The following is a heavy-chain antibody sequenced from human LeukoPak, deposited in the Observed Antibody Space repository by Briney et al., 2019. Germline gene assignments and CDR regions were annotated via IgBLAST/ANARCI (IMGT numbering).Heavy chain of an antibody. CDR1: GGAFSSYT. Sequence: SVKVSCKASGGAFSSYTISGVRQAPGQGLEWMGRIIPILGIANYAHKFQGRVTITADKSTSTAYMELSSLRSEDTAVYYCARTLRYRDYYDRSGYQGGLLWGQGTLVTVSS. D-gene: IGHD3-22*01. V-gene: IGHV1-69*02. J-gene: IGHJ4*02. CDR3: ARTLRYRDYYDRSGYQGGLL. CDR2: IIPILGIA.